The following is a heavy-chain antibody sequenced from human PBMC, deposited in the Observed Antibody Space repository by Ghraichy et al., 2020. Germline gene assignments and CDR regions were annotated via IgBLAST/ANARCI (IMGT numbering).Heavy chain of an antibody. Sequence: GGSLRLSCAASGFTFSAYAMHWVRQAPGKGLEWVAAISYDGRNKYFANFVMGRFTISRDNSKNTLYLQMDSLRTEDTAIYYCAGAATNTRYFEYWGQGTLVTVSS. V-gene: IGHV3-30*04. D-gene: IGHD4-11*01. CDR3: AGAATNTRYFEY. CDR1: GFTFSAYA. CDR2: ISYDGRNK. J-gene: IGHJ4*02.